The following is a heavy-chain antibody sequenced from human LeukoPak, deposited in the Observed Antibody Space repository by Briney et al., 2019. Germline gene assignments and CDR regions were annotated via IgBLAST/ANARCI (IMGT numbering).Heavy chain of an antibody. D-gene: IGHD2-2*01. CDR3: VKAQEVPAAKGDYYYYGMDV. CDR1: GFTFSSYA. Sequence: GGSLRLSCSASGFTFSSYAMHWVRQAPGKGLEYVSAISSNGGSTYYADSVKGRFTISRDNSKNTLYLQMNSLRAEDTAVYYCVKAQEVPAAKGDYYYYGMDVWGQGTTVTVSS. CDR2: ISSNGGST. J-gene: IGHJ6*02. V-gene: IGHV3-64D*09.